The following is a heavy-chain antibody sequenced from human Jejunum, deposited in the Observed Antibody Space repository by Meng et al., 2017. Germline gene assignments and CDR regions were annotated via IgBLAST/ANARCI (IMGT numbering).Heavy chain of an antibody. CDR1: GAHFSSSSG. J-gene: IGHJ4*02. D-gene: IGHD1-7*01. CDR2: TIPVFGQT. Sequence: QGDRVWSGAEVRKPGSSVKVSFTASGAHFSSSSGFSWLRQALGQGLEWMGGTIPVFGQTTYAQKFQDRVTITTDDSTSTAYMELSSLTSEDTAVYYCARVRIERTTYYFDFWGQGTLVTVSS. CDR3: ARVRIERTTYYFDF. V-gene: IGHV1-69*05.